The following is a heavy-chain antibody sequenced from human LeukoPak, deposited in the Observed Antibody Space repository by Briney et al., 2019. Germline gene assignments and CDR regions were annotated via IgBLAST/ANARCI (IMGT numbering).Heavy chain of an antibody. CDR1: GFTFSSYA. Sequence: PGGSLRLSCAASGFTFSSYAINWVRQAPGKGLEWVSSINGNDESTYYADSVRGRFTTSRDNSKNTLYLQMNSLRAEDTAVYYCAKGYPVRGYFDYWGQGTLVAVSS. J-gene: IGHJ4*02. D-gene: IGHD3-10*02. V-gene: IGHV3-23*01. CDR3: AKGYPVRGYFDY. CDR2: INGNDEST.